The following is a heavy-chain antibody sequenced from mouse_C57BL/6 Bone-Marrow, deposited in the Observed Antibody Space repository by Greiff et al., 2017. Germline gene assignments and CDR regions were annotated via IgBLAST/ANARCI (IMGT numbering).Heavy chain of an antibody. J-gene: IGHJ2*01. Sequence: EVKLMESGPGLVKPSQSLSLTCSVTGYSITSGYYWNWIRQFPGNKLEWMGYISYDGSNNYNPSLKNRISITRDTSKNQFFLKLNSVTTEDTATYYCARWFPDYWGQGTTLTVSS. V-gene: IGHV3-6*01. D-gene: IGHD2-2*01. CDR2: ISYDGSN. CDR3: ARWFPDY. CDR1: GYSITSGYY.